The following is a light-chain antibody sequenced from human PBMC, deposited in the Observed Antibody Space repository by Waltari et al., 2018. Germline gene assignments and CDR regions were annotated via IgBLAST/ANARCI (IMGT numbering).Light chain of an antibody. V-gene: IGKV3-11*01. CDR1: QSVSKY. Sequence: VLTQSPATLSLSPGERATLSCRASQSVSKYLAWYQQKPGQAPRLLIFDASNRATGIPARFSGSGSGTEFSLTIRSLAPEDFAVYYCQQRGTYLGLTFGGGTKVDIK. J-gene: IGKJ4*01. CDR2: DAS. CDR3: QQRGTYLGLT.